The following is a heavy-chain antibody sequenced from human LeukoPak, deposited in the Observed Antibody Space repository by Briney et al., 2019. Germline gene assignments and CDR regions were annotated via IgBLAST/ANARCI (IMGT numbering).Heavy chain of an antibody. D-gene: IGHD6-19*01. Sequence: LPGGSLRLSCAASGFTFSSYAMSWVRQAPGKGLEWVSDISGSGGSTYYADSVKGRFTIARDNSKNTLYLQMNSLRAEDTAVYYCAKDQYSSALYGMDVWGQGTTVTVSS. V-gene: IGHV3-23*01. CDR1: GFTFSSYA. J-gene: IGHJ6*02. CDR2: ISGSGGST. CDR3: AKDQYSSALYGMDV.